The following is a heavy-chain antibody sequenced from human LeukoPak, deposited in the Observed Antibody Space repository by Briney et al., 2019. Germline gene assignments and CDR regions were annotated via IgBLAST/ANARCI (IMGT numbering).Heavy chain of an antibody. V-gene: IGHV3-30*18. Sequence: LTGGSLRLSCAASGFIFSNYGMHWVRQAPGKGLEWVAVISSDGSYKYNGDSVKGRFTISRDNSKNTLYLEMNSPRAEDTAVYYCAKDRAARPGYYYYGMDVWGQGTTVTVSS. CDR3: AKDRAARPGYYYYGMDV. D-gene: IGHD6-6*01. J-gene: IGHJ6*02. CDR1: GFIFSNYG. CDR2: ISSDGSYK.